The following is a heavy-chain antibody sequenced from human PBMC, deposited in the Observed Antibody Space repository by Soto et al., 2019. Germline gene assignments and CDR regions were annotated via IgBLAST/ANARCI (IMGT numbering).Heavy chain of an antibody. CDR1: GYTFTSYR. CDR2: ISAYNGNT. D-gene: IGHD2-15*01. Sequence: ASVKVSCKASGYTFTSYRISWVRQAPGQGLEWMGWISAYNGNTNYAQKLQGRVTMTTDTSTSTAYMELRSLRSDDTAVYYCAGGYCSGGSCYGTFDIWGQGTMVTVSS. J-gene: IGHJ3*02. V-gene: IGHV1-18*01. CDR3: AGGYCSGGSCYGTFDI.